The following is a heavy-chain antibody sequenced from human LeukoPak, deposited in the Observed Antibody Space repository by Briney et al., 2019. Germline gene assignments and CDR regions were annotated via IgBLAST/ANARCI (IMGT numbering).Heavy chain of an antibody. Sequence: ASVKVSCKASGYTFTGYYMHWVRQAPGQGLEWMGWINPNSGGTNYAQKFQGRVTMTRDTSISTAYMEMSRLRSDDTAVYYCAGKGEDIFTWYSPLKPYFYYHYYMDVLGKGT. CDR1: GYTFTGYY. V-gene: IGHV1-2*02. CDR2: INPNSGGT. J-gene: IGHJ6*03. D-gene: IGHD3-9*01. CDR3: AGKGEDIFTWYSPLKPYFYYHYYMDV.